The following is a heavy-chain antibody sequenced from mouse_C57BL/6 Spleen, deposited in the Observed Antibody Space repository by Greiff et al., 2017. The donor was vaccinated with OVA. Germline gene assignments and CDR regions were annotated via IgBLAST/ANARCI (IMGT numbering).Heavy chain of an antibody. V-gene: IGHV5-17*01. CDR2: ISSGSSTI. J-gene: IGHJ4*01. D-gene: IGHD2-4*01. Sequence: EVKLVESGGGLVKPGGSLKLSCAASGFTFSDYGMHWVRQAPEKGLEWVAYISSGSSTIYYADTVKGRFTISRDNAKNTLFLQMTSLRSEDTAMYYCARDDYDGAMDYWGQGTSVTVSS. CDR3: ARDDYDGAMDY. CDR1: GFTFSDYG.